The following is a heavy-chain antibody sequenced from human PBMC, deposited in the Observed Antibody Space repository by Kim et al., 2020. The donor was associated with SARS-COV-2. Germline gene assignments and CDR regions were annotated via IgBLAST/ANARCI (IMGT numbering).Heavy chain of an antibody. V-gene: IGHV3-7*03. D-gene: IGHD3-16*02. CDR1: GFTFSSYW. CDR2: IKQDGSEK. J-gene: IGHJ6*02. Sequence: GGSLRLSCAASGFTFSSYWMSWVRQAPGKGLEWVANIKQDGSEKYYVDSVKGRFTISRDNAKNSLYLQMNSLRAEDTAVYYCARGQLVSYYDYVWGSYPDYYYYGMDVWGQGTTVTVSS. CDR3: ARGQLVSYYDYVWGSYPDYYYYGMDV.